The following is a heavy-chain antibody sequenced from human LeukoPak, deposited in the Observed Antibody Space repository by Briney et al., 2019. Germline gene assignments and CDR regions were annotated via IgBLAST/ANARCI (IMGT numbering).Heavy chain of an antibody. D-gene: IGHD6-19*01. CDR2: ISSGSYHI. J-gene: IGHJ6*03. Sequence: PGGSLRLSCAASGFTFSSYGMHWVRQAPGKGLEWVSSISSGSYHIYYADAVKGRFAISRDNAKNSLYLQMNSLRAEDTAVYYCARAPGSGWYLGYYYYMDVWGKGTTVTVSS. V-gene: IGHV3-21*01. CDR1: GFTFSSYG. CDR3: ARAPGSGWYLGYYYYMDV.